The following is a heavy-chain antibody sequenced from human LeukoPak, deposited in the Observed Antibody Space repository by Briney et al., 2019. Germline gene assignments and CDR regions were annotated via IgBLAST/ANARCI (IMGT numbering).Heavy chain of an antibody. CDR3: ERESTIFGVVITGRYFDY. CDR1: GGSISSGSYY. D-gene: IGHD3-3*01. CDR2: IYTSGST. J-gene: IGHJ4*02. Sequence: SQTLSLTXTVSGGSISSGSYYWSWIRQPAGKGLDWIGRIYTSGSTNYNPSLKSRVTISVDTSKNQFSLKLSSVTAADTAVYYCERESTIFGVVITGRYFDYWGQGTLVTVSS. V-gene: IGHV4-61*02.